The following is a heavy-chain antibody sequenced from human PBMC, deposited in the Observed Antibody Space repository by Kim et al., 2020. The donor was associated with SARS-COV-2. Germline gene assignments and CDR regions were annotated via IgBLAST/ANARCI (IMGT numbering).Heavy chain of an antibody. Sequence: GGSLRLSCAASGFTFSGYAMSWVRQAPGKGLEWVSAIIITGNSTFYADSVKGRFTISRDNSKNTLYLQMNSLRAEDTAVYYCAKVVPGSGNVFDCWGQGTLVTVSS. CDR2: IIITGNST. V-gene: IGHV3-23*01. CDR3: AKVVPGSGNVFDC. D-gene: IGHD2-15*01. J-gene: IGHJ4*02. CDR1: GFTFSGYA.